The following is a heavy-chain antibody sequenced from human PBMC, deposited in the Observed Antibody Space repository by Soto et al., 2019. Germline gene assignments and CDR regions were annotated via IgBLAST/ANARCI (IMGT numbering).Heavy chain of an antibody. V-gene: IGHV4-34*01. CDR3: ATTNWKHNWFDP. Sequence: SETLSLTCAVYGGSFSGYYWSWIRQPPGKGLEWIGEINHSGSTNYNPSLKSRFTISVDTSKNQFSLKVSSVTAADTAVYYCATTNWKHNWFDPWGQGTLVTVSS. J-gene: IGHJ5*02. CDR2: INHSGST. D-gene: IGHD1-1*01. CDR1: GGSFSGYY.